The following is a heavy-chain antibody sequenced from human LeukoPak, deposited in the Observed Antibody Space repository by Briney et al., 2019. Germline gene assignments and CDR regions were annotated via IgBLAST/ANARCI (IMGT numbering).Heavy chain of an antibody. D-gene: IGHD7-27*01. J-gene: IGHJ4*02. CDR2: INTNGDST. Sequence: PGGSLRLSCAASGXXFSTYAMXWXXXXXXXXLXYVSGINTNGDSTYXANSVKGRFTVSRDNSKNTLYLQMGSLRAEDMAVYYCARESNWGSWLFDYWGQGTLVTVSS. V-gene: IGHV3-64*01. CDR1: GXXFSTYA. CDR3: ARESNWGSWLFDY.